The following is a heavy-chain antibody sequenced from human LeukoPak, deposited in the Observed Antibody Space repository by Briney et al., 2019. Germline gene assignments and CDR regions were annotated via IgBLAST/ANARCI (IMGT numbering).Heavy chain of an antibody. Sequence: GGSLRLSCAASGFTFSGYSMNWVRQAPGKGLEWVSSIGTSSSYIYYADSVKGRLTISRDNAKNSLYLQMNSLRAEDTAVYYCARDSGLWSSEYYFDYWGQGTLVTVSS. CDR1: GFTFSGYS. J-gene: IGHJ4*02. CDR3: ARDSGLWSSEYYFDY. CDR2: IGTSSSYI. D-gene: IGHD2-15*01. V-gene: IGHV3-21*01.